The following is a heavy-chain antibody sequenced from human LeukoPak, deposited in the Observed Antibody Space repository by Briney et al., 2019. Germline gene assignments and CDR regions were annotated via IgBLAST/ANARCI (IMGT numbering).Heavy chain of an antibody. CDR2: INRSGST. D-gene: IGHD4-17*01. Sequence: SETLSLTCAVYGGSFSGYYWSWIRQPPGKGLEWIGVINRSGSTNYKPSLKSRVTISVDTSKNQFSLKLSSVTAADTAVYYCARGYGDYEGDYNWFDPWGQGTLVTVSS. J-gene: IGHJ5*02. CDR1: GGSFSGYY. V-gene: IGHV4-34*01. CDR3: ARGYGDYEGDYNWFDP.